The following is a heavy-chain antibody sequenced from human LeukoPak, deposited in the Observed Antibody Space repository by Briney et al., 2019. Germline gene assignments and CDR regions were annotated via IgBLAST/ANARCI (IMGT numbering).Heavy chain of an antibody. D-gene: IGHD4-23*01. Sequence: SETLSLTCTVSGGSISSGGYYWSWIRQHPGKGLEWIGYIYYSGSTYYNPSLKSRVTISVDTSKNQFSLKLSSVTAAATALYYCARFYGGNYGMFPRATFDIWGQGTMVTVSS. V-gene: IGHV4-31*03. CDR2: IYYSGST. J-gene: IGHJ3*02. CDR3: ARFYGGNYGMFPRATFDI. CDR1: GGSISSGGYY.